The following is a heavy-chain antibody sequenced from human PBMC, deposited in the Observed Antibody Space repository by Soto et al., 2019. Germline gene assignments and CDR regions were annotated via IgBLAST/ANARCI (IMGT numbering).Heavy chain of an antibody. CDR2: IGTDGSST. V-gene: IGHV3-74*01. D-gene: IGHD2-2*01. J-gene: IGHJ4*02. CDR3: VRDRVVVPAAMYYFDY. CDR1: GFTFSLYW. Sequence: EVQLVESGGGLVQPGGSLRLSCAASGFTFSLYWMHWVRQAPGKGLVWVSRIGTDGSSTSYADSVKGRFTISRDNAKNTLSLQMNSLRAEDTAVYYCVRDRVVVPAAMYYFDYWGQGTLVTVSS.